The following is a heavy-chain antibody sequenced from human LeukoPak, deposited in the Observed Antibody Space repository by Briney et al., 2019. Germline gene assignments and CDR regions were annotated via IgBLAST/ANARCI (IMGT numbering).Heavy chain of an antibody. CDR3: ARDARIAADLGVVRFDP. D-gene: IGHD6-13*01. V-gene: IGHV1-2*02. J-gene: IGHJ5*02. CDR1: GYTFTGYY. Sequence: ASVKVSCKASGYTFTGYYMHWVRQAPGQGLGWMGWINPNSGGTNYAQKFQGRVTMTRDTSISTAYMELSRLRSDDTAVYYCARDARIAADLGVVRFDPWGQGTLVTVSS. CDR2: INPNSGGT.